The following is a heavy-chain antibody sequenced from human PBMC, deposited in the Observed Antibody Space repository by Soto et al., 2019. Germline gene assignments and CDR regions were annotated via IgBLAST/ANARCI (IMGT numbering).Heavy chain of an antibody. CDR3: AKDSTLYYYYYMDV. CDR1: GFSFDDYA. J-gene: IGHJ6*03. Sequence: EVQLVESGGGLVQPGRSLRLSCAASGFSFDDYAMHWVRQAPGKGLEWVSGITWNGGSIGYADSVKGRFTISRDNAKNSLYLQMNRLRAEDTALYYCAKDSTLYYYYYMDVWGKGTTVTVSS. CDR2: ITWNGGSI. V-gene: IGHV3-9*01.